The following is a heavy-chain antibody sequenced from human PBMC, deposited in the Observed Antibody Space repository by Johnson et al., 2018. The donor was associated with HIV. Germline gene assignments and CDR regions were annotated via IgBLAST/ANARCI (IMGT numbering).Heavy chain of an antibody. CDR1: GFTFSSYT. V-gene: IGHV3-30*04. D-gene: IGHD2-2*01. J-gene: IGHJ3*02. CDR2: ISFDGANT. Sequence: QMLLVESGGGVVQPGGSLRLSCAASGFTFSSYTMHWVRQAPGKGLEWVAVISFDGANTYYADSVKGRFTISRDNSKNTLYLQMNSLRVEDTAVYYCARETRDDAFDIWGQGTMVTVSS. CDR3: ARETRDDAFDI.